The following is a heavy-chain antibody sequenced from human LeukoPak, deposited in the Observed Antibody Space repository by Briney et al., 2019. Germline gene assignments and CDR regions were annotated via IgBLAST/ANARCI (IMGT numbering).Heavy chain of an antibody. Sequence: ASMKVSCKASGYTFTSYYMHWVRQAPGQGLEWMGIINPSGGSTSYAQKFQGRVTMTRDMSTSTVYMELSSLGSEDTAVYYCARGKILRYFDWLLEDYFDYWGQGTLVTVSS. J-gene: IGHJ4*02. V-gene: IGHV1-46*01. CDR1: GYTFTSYY. CDR3: ARGKILRYFDWLLEDYFDY. D-gene: IGHD3-9*01. CDR2: INPSGGST.